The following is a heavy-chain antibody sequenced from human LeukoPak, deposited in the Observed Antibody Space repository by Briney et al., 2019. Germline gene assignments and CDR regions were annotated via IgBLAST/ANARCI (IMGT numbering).Heavy chain of an antibody. CDR2: IIPIFGTA. CDR1: GGTFSSYA. V-gene: IGHV1-69*13. D-gene: IGHD2-2*01. Sequence: APVKVSCKASGGTFSSYAISWVRQAPGQGLEWMGGIIPIFGTANYAQKFQGRVTITADESTSTAYMELSSLRSEDTAVYYCARVGGCSSTSCPNYYYYYMDVWGKGTTVTVSS. CDR3: ARVGGCSSTSCPNYYYYYMDV. J-gene: IGHJ6*03.